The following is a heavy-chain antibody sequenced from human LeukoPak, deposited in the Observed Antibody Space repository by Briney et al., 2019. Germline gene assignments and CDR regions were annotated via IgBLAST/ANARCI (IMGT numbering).Heavy chain of an antibody. Sequence: GGSLRLSCVASGFTLSSYGMHWVRQAPGQGLEWMGWISAYNGDTNYAQKLQGRITMTTDTSTSTAYMELRSLRSDDTAVYYCARGRGVVTYFDYWGQGTLVTVSS. CDR2: ISAYNGDT. D-gene: IGHD2-15*01. CDR3: ARGRGVVTYFDY. J-gene: IGHJ4*02. V-gene: IGHV1-18*01. CDR1: GFTLSSYG.